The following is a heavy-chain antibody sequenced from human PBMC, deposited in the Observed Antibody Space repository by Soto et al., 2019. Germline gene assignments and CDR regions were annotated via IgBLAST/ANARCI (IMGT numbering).Heavy chain of an antibody. Sequence: ASVKVSCKASGYTFTSYCISWVRQAPGQGLEWMGWISSYNGNTNYAQKLQGRVTMTTDTSTSTAYMELRSLRSDDTAVYYWARVMGLVVPAATTYCYGMDVWGQGTTVTVSS. CDR1: GYTFTSYC. CDR2: ISSYNGNT. V-gene: IGHV1-18*01. D-gene: IGHD2-2*01. CDR3: ARVMGLVVPAATTYCYGMDV. J-gene: IGHJ6*02.